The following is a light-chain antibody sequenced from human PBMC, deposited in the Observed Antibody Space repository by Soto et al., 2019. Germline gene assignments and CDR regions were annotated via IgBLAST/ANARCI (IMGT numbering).Light chain of an antibody. J-gene: IGLJ1*01. V-gene: IGLV2-14*01. CDR3: SSYTSSSSYV. Sequence: QSVLTQPASVSGSPGQSITISCTGTSSDVGGYKYVSWYQQHPDKATKLIIYDVTNQPSGISNRFSGSKSGNTASLTISGLQAEDEADYYCSSYTSSSSYVFGTGTKVTVL. CDR1: SSDVGGYKY. CDR2: DVT.